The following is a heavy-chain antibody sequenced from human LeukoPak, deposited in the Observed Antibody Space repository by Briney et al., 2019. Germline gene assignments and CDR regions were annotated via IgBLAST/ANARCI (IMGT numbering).Heavy chain of an antibody. J-gene: IGHJ4*02. V-gene: IGHV4-34*01. Sequence: SQTLSLTCAVYGGSFSGYYWSWIRQPPGKGLEWIGEINHSGSTNYNPSLKSRVTISVDTSKNQFSLKLSSVTAADTAVYYCARGEGHNWSYHDYWGQGTLVTVSS. D-gene: IGHD1-7*01. CDR3: ARGEGHNWSYHDY. CDR1: GGSFSGYY. CDR2: INHSGST.